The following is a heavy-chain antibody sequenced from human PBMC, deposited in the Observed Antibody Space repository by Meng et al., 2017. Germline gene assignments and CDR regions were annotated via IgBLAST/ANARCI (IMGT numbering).Heavy chain of an antibody. CDR3: ARGRSGTWPWYFDL. CDR2: INHSGST. Sequence: QVQLRQWGAGLLKPSETLSLPCAVYGGSFSGYYLSWIRQPPGKGLEWIGEINHSGSTNYNPSLKSRVTISVDTSKNQFSLKLSSVTAADTAVYYCARGRSGTWPWYFDLWGRGTLVTVSS. D-gene: IGHD1-1*01. J-gene: IGHJ2*01. V-gene: IGHV4-34*02. CDR1: GGSFSGYY.